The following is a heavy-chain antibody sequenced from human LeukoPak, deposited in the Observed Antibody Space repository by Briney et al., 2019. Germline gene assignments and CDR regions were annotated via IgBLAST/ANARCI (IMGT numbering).Heavy chain of an antibody. D-gene: IGHD5-12*01. Sequence: GASVKVSCKVSGYTLTELSMHWVRQAPGKGLEWMGGFDPEDGETIYAQKFQGRVTMTEDTSTDTAHMELSSLRSEDTAVYYCARDPISSYSGYDYFDYWGQGTLVTVSS. CDR3: ARDPISSYSGYDYFDY. CDR1: GYTLTELS. CDR2: FDPEDGET. J-gene: IGHJ4*02. V-gene: IGHV1-24*01.